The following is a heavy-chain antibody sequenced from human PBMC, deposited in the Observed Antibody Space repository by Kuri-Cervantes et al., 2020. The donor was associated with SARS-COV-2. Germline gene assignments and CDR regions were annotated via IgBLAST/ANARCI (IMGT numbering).Heavy chain of an antibody. V-gene: IGHV3-30*18. D-gene: IGHD6-13*01. J-gene: IGHJ4*02. CDR1: GFTFSSYG. Sequence: GGSLRLSCAASGFTFSSYGMHWVRQAPGKGLEWVAVISYDGSNKYYADSVKGRFTISRDNSKNTLYLQMNSLRAEDTAVYYCAKDHSIRLYSSRWYVDYWGQGTLVTVSS. CDR3: AKDHSIRLYSSRWYVDY. CDR2: ISYDGSNK.